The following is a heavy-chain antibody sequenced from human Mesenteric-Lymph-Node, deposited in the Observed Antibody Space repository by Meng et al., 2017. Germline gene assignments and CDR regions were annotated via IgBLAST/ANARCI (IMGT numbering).Heavy chain of an antibody. CDR3: ARDGIAAAGTGVRDAFDI. D-gene: IGHD6-13*01. Sequence: SETLSLTCAVYGGSFSGYYWSWIRQPPGKGLEWIGEINHSGSTNYNPSLKSRVTISVDTSKNQFSLKLSSVTAADTAVYYCARDGIAAAGTGVRDAFDIWGQGTMVTVSS. CDR2: INHSGST. CDR1: GGSFSGYY. V-gene: IGHV4-34*01. J-gene: IGHJ3*02.